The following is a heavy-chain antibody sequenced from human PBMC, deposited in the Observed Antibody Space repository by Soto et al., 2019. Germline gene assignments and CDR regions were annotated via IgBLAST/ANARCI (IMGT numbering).Heavy chain of an antibody. CDR3: ARGGLRFLESHGMDV. CDR1: GGTFSSYA. V-gene: IGHV1-69*12. CDR2: IIPIFGTA. J-gene: IGHJ6*02. Sequence: QVQLVQSGAEVKTPGSSVKVSCKASGGTFSSYAFSWVQQAPGQGLEWMGGIIPIFGTANYAQKFQGRVTITADESTSTAYMELSSLRSEDTAVYYCARGGLRFLESHGMDVWGQGTTVTVSS. D-gene: IGHD3-3*01.